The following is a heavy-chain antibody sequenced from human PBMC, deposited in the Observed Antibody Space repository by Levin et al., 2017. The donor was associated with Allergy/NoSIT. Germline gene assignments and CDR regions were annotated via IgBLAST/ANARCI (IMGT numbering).Heavy chain of an antibody. CDR2: TYYRSKWYN. Sequence: SQTLSLTCAISGDSVSSNSAAWNWIRQSPSRGLEWLGRTYYRSKWYNDYAVSVKSRITINPDTSKNQFSLQLNSVTPEDTAVYYCAKEGRVVVAGTPPYYDYYMDVWGKGTTVTVSS. V-gene: IGHV6-1*01. D-gene: IGHD6-19*01. CDR3: AKEGRVVVAGTPPYYDYYMDV. J-gene: IGHJ6*03. CDR1: GDSVSSNSAA.